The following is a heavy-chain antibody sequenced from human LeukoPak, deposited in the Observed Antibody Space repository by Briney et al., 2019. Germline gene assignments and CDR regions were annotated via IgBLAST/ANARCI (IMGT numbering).Heavy chain of an antibody. Sequence: SETLSLTCTVSGGSISSSSYYWGWIRQPPGKGLEWIGSIYYSGCTYYNPSLKSRVTISVDTSKNQFSLKLSSVTAADTAVYYCARRDNWNARGAFDIWGQGTMVTVSS. CDR3: ARRDNWNARGAFDI. CDR1: GGSISSSSYY. CDR2: IYYSGCT. V-gene: IGHV4-39*01. D-gene: IGHD1-20*01. J-gene: IGHJ3*02.